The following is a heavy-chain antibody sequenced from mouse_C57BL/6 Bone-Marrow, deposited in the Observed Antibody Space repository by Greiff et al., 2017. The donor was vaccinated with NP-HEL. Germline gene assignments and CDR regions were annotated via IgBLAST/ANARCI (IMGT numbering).Heavy chain of an antibody. J-gene: IGHJ1*03. CDR1: GYTFTDYY. CDR2: INPNNGGT. V-gene: IGHV1-26*01. D-gene: IGHD1-1*01. CDR3: ARLILLRWYFDV. Sequence: EVQLQQSGPELVKPGASVKISCKASGYTFTDYYMNWVKQSHGKSLEWIGDINPNNGGTSYNQKFKGKATLTVDKSSSTAYMELRSLTSEDSAVYYCARLILLRWYFDVWGTGTTVTVSS.